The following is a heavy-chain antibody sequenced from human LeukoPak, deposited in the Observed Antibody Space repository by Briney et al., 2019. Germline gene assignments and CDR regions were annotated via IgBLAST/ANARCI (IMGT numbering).Heavy chain of an antibody. CDR2: IYYSGST. D-gene: IGHD3-9*01. Sequence: SETLSLTCTVSGGSISSYYWSWIRQPPGKGLEWIGYIYYSGSTNYNPSLKSRVTISVDTSKNQFSLKLSSVTAADTAVYYCARDVAPNTLRYFDWFGHYYYYMDVWGKGTTVTVSS. V-gene: IGHV4-59*01. CDR3: ARDVAPNTLRYFDWFGHYYYYMDV. CDR1: GGSISSYY. J-gene: IGHJ6*03.